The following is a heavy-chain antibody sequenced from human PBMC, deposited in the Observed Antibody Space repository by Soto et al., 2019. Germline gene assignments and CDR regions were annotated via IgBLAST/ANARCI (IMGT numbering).Heavy chain of an antibody. V-gene: IGHV4-59*01. CDR3: ARARGVPHMDV. CDR1: GDSITSNY. D-gene: IGHD3-10*01. J-gene: IGHJ6*03. Sequence: SETLSLTCTVSGDSITSNYWSWIRQPPGKGLEWIGYIYYTGSTNYNPSLKSRVTMSVDTSKNHFSLKLSSVTAADTAVYYCARARGVPHMDVWGKGTTVTVSS. CDR2: IYYTGST.